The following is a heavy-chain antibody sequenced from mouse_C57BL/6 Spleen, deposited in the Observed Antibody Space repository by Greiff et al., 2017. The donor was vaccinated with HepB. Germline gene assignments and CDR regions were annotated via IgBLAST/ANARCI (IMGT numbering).Heavy chain of an antibody. CDR1: GYTFTNYW. J-gene: IGHJ4*01. V-gene: IGHV1-63*01. CDR3: ARSGRAMDY. D-gene: IGHD1-1*02. CDR2: IYPGGGYT. Sequence: QVQLKESGAELVRPGTSVKMSCKASGYTFTNYWIGWAKQRPGHGLEWIGDIYPGGGYTNYNEKFKGKATLTADKSSSTAYMQFSSLTSEDSAIYYCARSGRAMDYWGQGTSVTVSS.